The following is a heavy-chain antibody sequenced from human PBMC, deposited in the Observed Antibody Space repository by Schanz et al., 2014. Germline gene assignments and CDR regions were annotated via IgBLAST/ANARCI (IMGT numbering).Heavy chain of an antibody. CDR2: ISSTSSYI. J-gene: IGHJ6*03. V-gene: IGHV3-21*02. CDR3: ARDHQWLARYYMDV. Sequence: EAQLLESGGGLVQPGGSLRLSCAASGFTFSNYSMNWVRQAPGKGLEWVSSISSTSSYIFYADSVKGRFTISRDNAKNSLYLQMNSLRAEDTAVYYCARDHQWLARYYMDVWGKGTTVTVSS. CDR1: GFTFSNYS. D-gene: IGHD6-19*01.